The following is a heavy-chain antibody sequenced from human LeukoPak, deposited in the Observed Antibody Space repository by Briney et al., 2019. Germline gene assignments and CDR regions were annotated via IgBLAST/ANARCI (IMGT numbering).Heavy chain of an antibody. D-gene: IGHD7-27*01. Sequence: GGSLRLSCAASGFTFSSYSMNWVRQAPGKGLEWVSYISSSSSTIYYADSVKGRFTISRDNAKNSLYPQMNSLRAEDTAVYYCARDPNWGGLYYFDYWGQGTLVTVSS. J-gene: IGHJ4*02. CDR2: ISSSSSTI. CDR3: ARDPNWGGLYYFDY. V-gene: IGHV3-48*01. CDR1: GFTFSSYS.